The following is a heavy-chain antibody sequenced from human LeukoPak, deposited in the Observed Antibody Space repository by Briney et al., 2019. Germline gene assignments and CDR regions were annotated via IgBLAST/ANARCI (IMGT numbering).Heavy chain of an antibody. J-gene: IGHJ6*02. D-gene: IGHD3-16*01. Sequence: GGSLRLSCAASGFTFSSYAMSWVRQAPGKGLEWVASINHNGNVNYYVDSVKGRFTISRDNAKNSLYLQMSNLRAEDTAVYFCARGGGLDVWGQGATVTISS. CDR1: GFTFSSYA. CDR3: ARGGGLDV. V-gene: IGHV3-7*03. CDR2: INHNGNVN.